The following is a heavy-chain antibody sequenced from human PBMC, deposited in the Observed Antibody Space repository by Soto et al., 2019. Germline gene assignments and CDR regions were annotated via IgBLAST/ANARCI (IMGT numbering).Heavy chain of an antibody. Sequence: ASVKVSCKASGYTFTSYGISWVRQAPGQGLEWMGWISAYNGNTNYAQKLQGRVTMTTDTSTSTAYMELRSLRSEDTAVYYCAVYTAMVYYFDYWGQGTLVTVSS. J-gene: IGHJ4*02. V-gene: IGHV1-18*01. D-gene: IGHD5-18*01. CDR2: ISAYNGNT. CDR1: GYTFTSYG. CDR3: AVYTAMVYYFDY.